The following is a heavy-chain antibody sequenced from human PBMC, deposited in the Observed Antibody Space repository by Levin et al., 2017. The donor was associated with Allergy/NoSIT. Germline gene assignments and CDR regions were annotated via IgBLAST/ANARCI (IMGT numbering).Heavy chain of an antibody. CDR2: IYHSGST. V-gene: IGHV4-30-4*01. CDR3: ARDGVDIVIVPAAIDSYNYYYAMDV. J-gene: IGHJ6*02. CDR1: GGSIINGDYY. Sequence: SQTLSLTCTVSGGSIINGDYYWSWIRQPPGKGLEWIGYIYHSGSTHYNPSLKSRVTISVDMSKNQFSLKLTSVTAADTAVYYCARDGVDIVIVPAAIDSYNYYYAMDVWGQGTTVTVSS. D-gene: IGHD2-2*01.